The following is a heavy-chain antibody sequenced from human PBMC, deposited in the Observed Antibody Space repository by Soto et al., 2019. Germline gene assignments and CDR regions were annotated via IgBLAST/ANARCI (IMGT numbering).Heavy chain of an antibody. Sequence: GASVKVSCKASGYTFTSYYMHWVRQAPGQGLEWMGIINPSGGSTSYAQKFQGRVTMTRDTSTSTVYMELSSLRSEDTAVYYCASSYCSGGSCYEAPVDYWGQGTLVTVSS. J-gene: IGHJ4*02. V-gene: IGHV1-46*03. CDR2: INPSGGST. CDR1: GYTFTSYY. D-gene: IGHD2-15*01. CDR3: ASSYCSGGSCYEAPVDY.